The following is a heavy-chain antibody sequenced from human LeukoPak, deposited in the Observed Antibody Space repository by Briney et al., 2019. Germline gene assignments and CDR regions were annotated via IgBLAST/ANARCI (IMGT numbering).Heavy chain of an antibody. CDR1: GFTVDDYA. Sequence: GGSLRLSCAASGFTVDDYAMHWVRHAPGKGLEWVSVIRGDGGSSYYADSVKGRFTISSDDNKNSVHLQMNSLRPEDTALYYCAKDMSGIVGTYYGMDVWGQGTTVTVTS. CDR3: AKDMSGIVGTYYGMDV. D-gene: IGHD2-15*01. V-gene: IGHV3-43*02. CDR2: IRGDGGSS. J-gene: IGHJ6*02.